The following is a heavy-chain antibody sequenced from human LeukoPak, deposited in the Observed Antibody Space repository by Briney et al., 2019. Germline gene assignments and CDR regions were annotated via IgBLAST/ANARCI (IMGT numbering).Heavy chain of an antibody. Sequence: PGGSLRLSCVASGFSFSTYRMNWVRQAPGKGLEWVASIYQAGSEKYYVDSVKGRFTISRDNAKKSLYLQMNSLRDEDTAVYYCASISGVPDYWSQGTLVTVSS. D-gene: IGHD1-20*01. CDR3: ASISGVPDY. J-gene: IGHJ4*02. CDR2: IYQAGSEK. CDR1: GFSFSTYR. V-gene: IGHV3-7*01.